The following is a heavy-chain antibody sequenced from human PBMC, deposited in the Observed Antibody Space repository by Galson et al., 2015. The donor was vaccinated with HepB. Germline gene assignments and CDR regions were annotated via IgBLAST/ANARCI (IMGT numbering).Heavy chain of an antibody. CDR1: GYTFTGYY. CDR2: INPNSGGT. V-gene: IGHV1-2*06. CDR3: AREWDIVVVPAAMPLDY. J-gene: IGHJ4*02. Sequence: SVKVSCKASGYTFTGYYMHWVRQAPGQGLEWMGRINPNSGGTNYAQKFQGRVTMTRDTSISTAYMELSRLRSDDTAVYYCAREWDIVVVPAAMPLDYWGQGTLVTVSS. D-gene: IGHD2-2*01.